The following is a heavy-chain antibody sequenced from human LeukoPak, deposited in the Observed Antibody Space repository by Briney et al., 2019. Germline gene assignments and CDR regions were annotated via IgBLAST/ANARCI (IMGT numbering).Heavy chain of an antibody. Sequence: SETLSLTCTVSGGSISSSSYYWGWIRQPPGKGLEWIGSIYYSGSTYYNPSLKSRVTISVDTSKNQLSLKLSSVTAADTAVYYCARQRKYCSGGSCYSRGEIDYWGQGTLVTVSS. D-gene: IGHD2-15*01. CDR2: IYYSGST. J-gene: IGHJ4*02. CDR1: GGSISSSSYY. CDR3: ARQRKYCSGGSCYSRGEIDY. V-gene: IGHV4-39*01.